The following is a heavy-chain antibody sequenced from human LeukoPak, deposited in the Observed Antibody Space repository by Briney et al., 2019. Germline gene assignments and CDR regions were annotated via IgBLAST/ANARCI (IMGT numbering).Heavy chain of an antibody. J-gene: IGHJ4*01. CDR1: GGSISSSSYY. CDR3: ARSLTIFGVVNRLDY. V-gene: IGHV4-39*01. Sequence: SETLSLTCTVSGGSISSSSYYWGWIRQPPGEGLEWIGSIYFSGNTYYKSSLKSRVTISVDTSKNQFSLKLSSVTAADTAVYYCARSLTIFGVVNRLDYWGQEPWSPSPQ. CDR2: IYFSGNT. D-gene: IGHD3-3*01.